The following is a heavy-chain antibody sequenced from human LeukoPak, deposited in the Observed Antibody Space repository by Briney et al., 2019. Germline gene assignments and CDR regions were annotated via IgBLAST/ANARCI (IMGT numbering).Heavy chain of an antibody. V-gene: IGHV3-30-3*01. Sequence: PGRSLSLSCAASGFTFSSYAMHWVRQAPGKGLEWVAVISYDGSNKYYADSVKGRFTISRDNSKNTLYLQMNSLRAEDTAVYYCARVAVRYYYDSSGYYLDYWGQGTLVTVSS. J-gene: IGHJ4*02. D-gene: IGHD3-22*01. CDR3: ARVAVRYYYDSSGYYLDY. CDR2: ISYDGSNK. CDR1: GFTFSSYA.